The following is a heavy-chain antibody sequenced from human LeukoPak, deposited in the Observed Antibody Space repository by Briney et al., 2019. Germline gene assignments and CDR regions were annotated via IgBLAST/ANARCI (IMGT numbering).Heavy chain of an antibody. V-gene: IGHV4-38-2*02. CDR2: IHRSGST. CDR3: VRVDWTSDY. CDR1: GYSISRGYH. Sequence: SETLSLTCTVSGYSISRGYHWGWIRQPPGKGLEWIGSIHRSGSTYYNPSLIPSLKSRVTISVDTSRNQFSLRLSSVTAADTAVYFCVRVDWTSDYWDQGTLLTVSS. D-gene: IGHD3-9*01. J-gene: IGHJ4*02.